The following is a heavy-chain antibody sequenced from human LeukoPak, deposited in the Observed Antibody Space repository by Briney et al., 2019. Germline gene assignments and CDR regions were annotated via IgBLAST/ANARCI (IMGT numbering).Heavy chain of an antibody. Sequence: SETLSLTCTVSGGSISSYYWSWIRQPAGKGLEWIGRIYTSGSTNYNPSLKSRVTMSVDMSKNQFSLKLSSVTAADTAVYYCARSGYYYDSSGYLAYFDYWGQGTLVTASS. CDR3: ARSGYYYDSSGYLAYFDY. J-gene: IGHJ4*02. D-gene: IGHD3-22*01. CDR2: IYTSGST. V-gene: IGHV4-4*07. CDR1: GGSISSYY.